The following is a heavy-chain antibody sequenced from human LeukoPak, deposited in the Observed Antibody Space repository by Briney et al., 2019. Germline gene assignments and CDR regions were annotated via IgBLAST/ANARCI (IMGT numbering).Heavy chain of an antibody. Sequence: SQTLSLTCTVSGGSISSGGYYWSWIRQRPGKGLEWIGYIYYSGSTYYNPSLKSRVTISVDTSKNQFSLKLSSVTAADTAVYYCARSDSYYDSSAWDPWGQGTLVTVSS. J-gene: IGHJ5*02. V-gene: IGHV4-31*03. CDR2: IYYSGST. D-gene: IGHD3-22*01. CDR3: ARSDSYYDSSAWDP. CDR1: GGSISSGGYY.